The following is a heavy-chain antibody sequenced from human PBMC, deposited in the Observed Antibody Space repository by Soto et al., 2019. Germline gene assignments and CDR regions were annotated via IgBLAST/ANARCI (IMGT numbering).Heavy chain of an antibody. CDR1: GGSISSSSYY. CDR2: IYYSGST. J-gene: IGHJ6*02. Sequence: QLQLQESGPGLVKPSETLSLTCTVSGGSISSSSYYWGWIRQPPGKGLEWIGSIYYSGSTYYNTSLKSRVTISVDTSKNQFSLKLRSVTAADTAVYYCARGRFGELLGLYGMDVWGQGTTVTVSS. V-gene: IGHV4-39*01. CDR3: ARGRFGELLGLYGMDV. D-gene: IGHD3-10*01.